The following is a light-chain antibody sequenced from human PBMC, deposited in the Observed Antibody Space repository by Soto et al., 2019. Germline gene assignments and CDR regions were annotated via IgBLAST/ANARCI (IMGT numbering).Light chain of an antibody. CDR1: QSVSNN. Sequence: EMVMTQSPATLSSSPGERATLSCRASQSVSNNLAWYQQKPGQAPRLLIYGASTRATGLPARFSGSGSGTEFTLTISRLQSEDFAVYYCQQYNSCPHTFGGGTKVEIK. J-gene: IGKJ4*02. V-gene: IGKV3-15*01. CDR2: GAS. CDR3: QQYNSCPHT.